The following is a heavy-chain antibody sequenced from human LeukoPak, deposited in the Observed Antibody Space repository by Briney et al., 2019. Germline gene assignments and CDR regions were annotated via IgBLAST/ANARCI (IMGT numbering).Heavy chain of an antibody. J-gene: IGHJ5*02. Sequence: PSETLSLTCAVSGYSISSGYYWGWFRQPPGKGLEWIGSIDYSRSTYYNTSLKRRVTRSVDMSTNHISLNLSSFARAATAVDYFATTQAGATDWFDPWGQGTLVTVSS. D-gene: IGHD1-26*01. V-gene: IGHV4-38-2*01. CDR1: GYSISSGYY. CDR2: IDYSRST. CDR3: ATTQAGATDWFDP.